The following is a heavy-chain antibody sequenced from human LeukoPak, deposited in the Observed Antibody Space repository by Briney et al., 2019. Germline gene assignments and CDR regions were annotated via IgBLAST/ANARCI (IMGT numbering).Heavy chain of an antibody. CDR3: ARRQQQLVLDYYYGMDV. D-gene: IGHD6-13*01. CDR2: ISSSSSTI. V-gene: IGHV3-48*04. CDR1: GFTFSSYS. J-gene: IGHJ6*02. Sequence: GGSLRLSCAASGFTFSSYSMNWVRQAPGKGLEWVSYISSSSSTIYYADSVKGRFTISRDNAKNSLYLQMNSLRAEDTAVYYCARRQQQLVLDYYYGMDVWGQGTTVTVSS.